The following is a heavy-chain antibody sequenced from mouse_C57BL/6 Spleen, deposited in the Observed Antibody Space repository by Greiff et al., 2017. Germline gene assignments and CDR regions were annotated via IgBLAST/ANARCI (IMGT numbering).Heavy chain of an antibody. CDR1: GFNIKDDY. V-gene: IGHV14-4*01. J-gene: IGHJ2*01. CDR3: TTEGDGNY. CDR2: IDPENGDT. Sequence: VQLKQSGAELVRPGASVKLSCTASGFNIKDDYMHWVKQRPEQGLEWIGWIDPENGDTEYASKFQGKATITADTSSNTAYLQLSSLTSEDTAVYYCTTEGDGNYWGQGTTLTVSS. D-gene: IGHD2-1*01.